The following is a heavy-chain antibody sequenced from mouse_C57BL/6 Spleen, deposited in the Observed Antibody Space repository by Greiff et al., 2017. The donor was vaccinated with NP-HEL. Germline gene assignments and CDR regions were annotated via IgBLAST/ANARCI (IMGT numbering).Heavy chain of an antibody. CDR3: ARDYYGGGFDY. CDR1: GYAFTNYL. V-gene: IGHV1-54*01. Sequence: QVQLQQSGAELVRPGTSVKVSCKASGYAFTNYLIEWVKQRPGQGLEWIGVINPGSGGTNYNEKFKGKATLTADKSSSTAYMQLSSLTSEDSAVYFCARDYYGGGFDYWGQGTTLTVSS. D-gene: IGHD1-1*01. J-gene: IGHJ2*01. CDR2: INPGSGGT.